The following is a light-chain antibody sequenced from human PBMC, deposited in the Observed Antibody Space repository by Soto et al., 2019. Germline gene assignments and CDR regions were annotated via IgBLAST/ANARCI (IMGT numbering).Light chain of an antibody. CDR3: QQLNSYPIT. V-gene: IGKV1-9*01. Sequence: IQLTQSPSSLSASVGDRVTITCRASQAISNYLALYQQQPGKAPKLLIYAAYSLQSGVPSRFSGSGSGTHFTLTISSLQPEDFAPYYGQQLNSYPITFGQGTRLEIK. CDR1: QAISNY. CDR2: AAY. J-gene: IGKJ5*01.